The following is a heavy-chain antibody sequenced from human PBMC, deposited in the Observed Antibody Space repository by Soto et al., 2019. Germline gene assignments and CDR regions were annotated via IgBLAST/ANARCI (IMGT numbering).Heavy chain of an antibody. CDR1: GDSINSSNW. J-gene: IGHJ6*02. CDR2: IFPLGTT. CDR3: ARGLLFYGLDV. V-gene: IGHV4-4*02. D-gene: IGHD2-15*01. Sequence: SGTLSLSCIVSGDSINSSNWGTWVRHSPELGLQWIGEIFPLGTTNYNPPLRRRVTISVDESKNQFSLMLTSVTAADTAVYYCARGLLFYGLDVWGQGTTVTVSS.